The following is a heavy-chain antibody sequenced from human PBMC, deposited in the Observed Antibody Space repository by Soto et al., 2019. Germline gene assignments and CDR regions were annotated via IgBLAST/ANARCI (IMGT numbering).Heavy chain of an antibody. V-gene: IGHV1-3*01. D-gene: IGHD2-8*02. J-gene: IGHJ6*02. CDR1: GYTFTSYA. CDR2: INSGNGNT. Sequence: ASVTVSCKASGYTFTSYAIHWVRQAPGQRLEWMGWINSGNGNTKSSQKFQGRVTITRDASASTAYMELSSLRSEDTAVYYCAGWRTDYYYYYGLDVWGLGTTVTVSS. CDR3: AGWRTDYYYYYGLDV.